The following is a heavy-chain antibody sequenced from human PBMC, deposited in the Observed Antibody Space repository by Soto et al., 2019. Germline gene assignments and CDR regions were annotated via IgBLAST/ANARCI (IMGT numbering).Heavy chain of an antibody. Sequence: QVQLVQSGAEVKKPGSSVKVSCKASGGTFSSYAISWVRQAPGQGLEWMGGIIPIFGTAKYAQKFQGRVTITAHEFXNTANMQQSSLRSEDTAVHYCERGGTTETRWWFDPRDQGTQVTVSS. V-gene: IGHV1-69*12. CDR2: IIPIFGTA. D-gene: IGHD4-4*01. CDR1: GGTFSSYA. J-gene: IGHJ5*02. CDR3: ERGGTTETRWWFDP.